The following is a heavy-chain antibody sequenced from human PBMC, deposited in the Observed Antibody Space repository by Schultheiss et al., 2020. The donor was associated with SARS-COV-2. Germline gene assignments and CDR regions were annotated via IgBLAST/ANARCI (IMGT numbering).Heavy chain of an antibody. CDR3: ARGGIFGVVIDSNFRRWFDP. Sequence: SQTLSLTCTVSGGSISSGGYYWSWIRQHPGKGLEWIGYIYYSGSTYYNPSLKSRVTISVDTSKNQFSLKLSSVTAADTAVYYCARGGIFGVVIDSNFRRWFDPWGQGTLVTVSS. V-gene: IGHV4-31*03. J-gene: IGHJ5*02. CDR1: GGSISSGGYY. D-gene: IGHD3-3*01. CDR2: IYYSGST.